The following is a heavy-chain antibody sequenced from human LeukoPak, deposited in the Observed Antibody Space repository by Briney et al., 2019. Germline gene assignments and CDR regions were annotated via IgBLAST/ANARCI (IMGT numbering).Heavy chain of an antibody. V-gene: IGHV3-13*04. J-gene: IGHJ2*01. CDR3: ARRGSAAAGYYYFDL. CDR1: GFTFSSHD. CDR2: IGTGGET. Sequence: TGGSLRLSCAASGFTFSSHDMHWVRQATGKGLEWVSAIGTGGETYYTGSVKGRFTISRENAKNSLYLQMNSLRAGDTAVYYCARRGSAAAGYYYFDLWGRGTLVTVSS. D-gene: IGHD6-13*01.